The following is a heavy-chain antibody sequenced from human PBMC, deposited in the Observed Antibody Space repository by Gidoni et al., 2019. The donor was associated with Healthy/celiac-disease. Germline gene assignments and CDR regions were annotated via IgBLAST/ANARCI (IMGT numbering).Heavy chain of an antibody. Sequence: QVQLQQWGAGLLKPSETLSLTCAVYGGSFSGYYWSWVRQPPGKGLEWIGEINHSGSTNYNPSLKSRVTISVDTSKNQFSLKLSSVTAADTAVYYCASVGPAASEGYWGQGTLVTVSS. D-gene: IGHD6-13*01. CDR1: GGSFSGYY. CDR2: INHSGST. CDR3: ASVGPAASEGY. J-gene: IGHJ4*02. V-gene: IGHV4-34*01.